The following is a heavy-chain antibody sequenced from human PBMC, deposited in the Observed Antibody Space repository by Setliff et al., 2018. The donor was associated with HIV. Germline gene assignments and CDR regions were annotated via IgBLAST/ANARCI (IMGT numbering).Heavy chain of an antibody. J-gene: IGHJ5*02. CDR2: IYHSGST. CDR3: ARIGYGSGSSSALLHNWFDP. CDR1: GYSISSGYY. Sequence: SETLSLTCAVSGYSISSGYYWGWIRQPPGKGLEWIGSIYHSGSTYYNPSLKSRVTISVDTSKNRFSLKLSSVTAADTAVYYCARIGYGSGSSSALLHNWFDPWGQGTLDTVSS. D-gene: IGHD3-10*01. V-gene: IGHV4-38-2*01.